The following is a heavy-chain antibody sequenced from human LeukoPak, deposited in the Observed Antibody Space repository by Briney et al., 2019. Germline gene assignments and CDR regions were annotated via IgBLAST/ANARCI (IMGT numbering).Heavy chain of an antibody. CDR1: GFTFSSYG. CDR3: ANQGYSYGSNYFDY. CDR2: IRYDGSNK. J-gene: IGHJ4*02. Sequence: PGGSLRLSXAASGFTFSSYGMHWVRQAPGKGLEWVAFIRYDGSNKYYADSVKGRFTISRDNSKNTLYLQMNSLRAEDTAVYYCANQGYSYGSNYFDYWGQGTLVTVSS. D-gene: IGHD5-18*01. V-gene: IGHV3-30*02.